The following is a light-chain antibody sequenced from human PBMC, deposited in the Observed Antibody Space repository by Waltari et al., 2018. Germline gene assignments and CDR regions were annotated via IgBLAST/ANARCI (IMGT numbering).Light chain of an antibody. CDR3: QQYDGSILT. Sequence: CKARQTSKNHFLIWYQDKTGQAARLVFHVASRRATGSPDRFSGSGSGTDSTLTSSRLGPEDVAVYYCQQYDGSILTFGGGTKVEI. V-gene: IGKV3-20*01. CDR2: VAS. J-gene: IGKJ4*01. CDR1: QTSKNHF.